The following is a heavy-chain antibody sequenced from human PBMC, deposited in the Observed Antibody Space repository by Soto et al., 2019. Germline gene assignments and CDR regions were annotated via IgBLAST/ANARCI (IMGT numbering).Heavy chain of an antibody. Sequence: EVQLVESGGGLVQPGGSLRLSCAASGFTFSWYWMHWVRQAPGKGLVWVSRINSDGSSTSYADSVKGRFTISRGYAQNTLYLQMNSLRAEDTAMYYCAREGVGGNFDYWGQGTLVTVSS. CDR2: INSDGSST. D-gene: IGHD1-26*01. CDR3: AREGVGGNFDY. CDR1: GFTFSWYW. V-gene: IGHV3-74*01. J-gene: IGHJ4*02.